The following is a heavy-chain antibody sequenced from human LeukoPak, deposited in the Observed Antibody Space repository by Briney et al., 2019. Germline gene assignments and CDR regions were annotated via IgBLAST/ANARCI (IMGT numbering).Heavy chain of an antibody. CDR3: AREGYGDYDY. D-gene: IGHD4-17*01. CDR2: IYTSGST. V-gene: IGHV4-61*02. CDR1: GGSISSGSYY. J-gene: IGHJ4*02. Sequence: SETLSLTCTVSGGSISSGSYYWSWIRQPAGKGLEWIGRIYTSGSTNYNPSLKSRVTISVDTSKNQFSLKLSSVTAADTAVYYCAREGYGDYDYWGQGTLVTVSS.